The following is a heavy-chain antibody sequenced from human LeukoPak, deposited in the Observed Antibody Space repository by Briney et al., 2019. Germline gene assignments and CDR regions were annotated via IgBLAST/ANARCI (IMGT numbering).Heavy chain of an antibody. CDR3: ARGVYIAAAQYGY. Sequence: PSETLSLTCTVSGGSMSSYYWSWIRQPPGKGLEWVGYIYFSGTTNYNPSLNIRVTISVATSKNQFSLQLSSVTAADTAVYYCARGVYIAAAQYGYWGQGTLVSVSS. CDR1: GGSMSSYY. CDR2: IYFSGTT. D-gene: IGHD6-13*01. V-gene: IGHV4-59*01. J-gene: IGHJ4*02.